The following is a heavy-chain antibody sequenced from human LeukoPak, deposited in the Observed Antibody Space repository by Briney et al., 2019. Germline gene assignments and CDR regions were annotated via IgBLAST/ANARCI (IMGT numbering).Heavy chain of an antibody. CDR1: GFTFSNAW. V-gene: IGHV3-15*01. Sequence: GGSLRLSCAASGFTFSNAWMSWVRQAPRNGLEWLGRIKSKTDGGTTDYAAPVKGRFTISRDDSKNTLYLQVNSLKTEDTAVYYCVGYCSGGNCPNAFDIWGQGTMVTVSS. J-gene: IGHJ3*02. CDR3: VGYCSGGNCPNAFDI. D-gene: IGHD2-15*01. CDR2: IKSKTDGGTT.